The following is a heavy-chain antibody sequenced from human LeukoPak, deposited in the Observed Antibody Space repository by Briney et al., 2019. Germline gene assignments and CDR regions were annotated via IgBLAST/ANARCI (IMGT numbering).Heavy chain of an antibody. CDR3: ARDQPSYYGSGSYYKGGAWIDP. CDR2: IYYSGST. J-gene: IGHJ5*02. CDR1: GGSISSYY. D-gene: IGHD3-10*01. Sequence: PSETLSLTCTVSGGSISSYYWSWIRQPPGKGLEWIGYIYYSGSTNYNPSLKSRVTISVDTSKNQFSLKLSSVTAADTAVYYCARDQPSYYGSGSYYKGGAWIDPWGQGTLVTVSS. V-gene: IGHV4-59*01.